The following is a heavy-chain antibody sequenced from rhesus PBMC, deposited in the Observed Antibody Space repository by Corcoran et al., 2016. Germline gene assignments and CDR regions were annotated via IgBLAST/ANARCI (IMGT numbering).Heavy chain of an antibody. CDR3: ARSYYSGSYYYTN. CDR1: GYTFTDYY. J-gene: IGHJ4*01. V-gene: IGHV1S2*01. Sequence: QVQLVQSGAEVKKPGSSVKVSCKASGYTFTDYYMPRVRPAPRQGLEWMGWINPYNGNTKYAQKFQGRVTMTRDTSTSTAYMELSSLRSEDTAVYYCARSYYSGSYYYTNWGQGVLVTVSS. CDR2: INPYNGNT. D-gene: IGHD3-16*01.